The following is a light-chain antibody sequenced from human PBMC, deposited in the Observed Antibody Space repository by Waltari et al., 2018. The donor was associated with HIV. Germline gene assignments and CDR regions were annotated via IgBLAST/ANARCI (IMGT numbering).Light chain of an antibody. CDR3: QQYNHWPWT. CDR2: GSS. J-gene: IGKJ1*01. V-gene: IGKV3-15*01. Sequence: EIVMTQSPDTLSVSPGERATLSCRASQSVTTNLALYQQKPGQAPSLLFYGSSTRATALPDRFSGSGSGTEFTLTITSLQSEDSAVYYGQQYNHWPWTFGQGTTVEIK. CDR1: QSVTTN.